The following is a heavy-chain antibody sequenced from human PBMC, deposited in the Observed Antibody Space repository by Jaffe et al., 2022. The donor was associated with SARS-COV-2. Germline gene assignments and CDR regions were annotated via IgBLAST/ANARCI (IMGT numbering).Heavy chain of an antibody. CDR2: VSGSGGST. J-gene: IGHJ2*01. V-gene: IGHV3-23*01. Sequence: EVQLLESGGGLVQPGGSLRLSCAASGFAFSSYTMNWVRQAPGKGLEWVSGVSGSGGSTYYADSVKGRFTISRDNSKNTLYLQMSSLRAEDTAVYYCARFYCSVINCNIGFDLWGRGTLVTVSS. D-gene: IGHD2-15*01. CDR3: ARFYCSVINCNIGFDL. CDR1: GFAFSSYT.